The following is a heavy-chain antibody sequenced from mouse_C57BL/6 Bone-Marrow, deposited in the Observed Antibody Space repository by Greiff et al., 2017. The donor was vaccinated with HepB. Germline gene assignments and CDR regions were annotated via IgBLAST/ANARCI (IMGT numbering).Heavy chain of an antibody. V-gene: IGHV1-22*01. Sequence: VQLQQSGPELVKPGASVKMSCKASGYTFTDYNMHWVKQSHGKSLEWIGYINPNNGGTSYNQKFKGKATLTVNKSSSTAYMELRSLTSEDSAVYYGARDYGSSSYWYFDVWGTGTTVTVSS. D-gene: IGHD1-1*01. CDR1: GYTFTDYN. CDR2: INPNNGGT. J-gene: IGHJ1*03. CDR3: ARDYGSSSYWYFDV.